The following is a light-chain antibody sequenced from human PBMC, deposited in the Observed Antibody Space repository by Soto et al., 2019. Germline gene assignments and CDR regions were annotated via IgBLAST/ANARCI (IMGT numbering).Light chain of an antibody. CDR1: QSVSSN. V-gene: IGKV3-15*01. CDR2: GAS. J-gene: IGKJ2*01. CDR3: QQYNNWPGT. Sequence: EIVMTQSPATLSVSPGERTTISCRARQSVSSNLAWYQHKPGQAPRLLIYGASTRATGIPARFSGSVSGTEFTLTLSSLQSEYFAVYYCQQYNNWPGTFVQGTKLEIK.